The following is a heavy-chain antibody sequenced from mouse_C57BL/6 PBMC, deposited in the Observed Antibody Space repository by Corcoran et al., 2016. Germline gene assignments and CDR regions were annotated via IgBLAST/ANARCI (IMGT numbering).Heavy chain of an antibody. V-gene: IGHV9-3*01. J-gene: IGHJ3*01. CDR2: INNYSGVP. CDR1: GYTFTTYG. CDR3: ARKGTTGAAY. Sequence: QIQLVQSGPELKKPGETVKISCKASGYTFTTYGMSWVKQAPGKGLKWMGWINNYSGVPTYADDFKGRFAFSLETSASTAYLQINNLKNEDTATYFCARKGTTGAAYWGQGTLVTVSA. D-gene: IGHD1-1*01.